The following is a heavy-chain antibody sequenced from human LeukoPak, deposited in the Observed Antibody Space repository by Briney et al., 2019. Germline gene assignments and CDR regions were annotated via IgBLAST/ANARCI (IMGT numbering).Heavy chain of an antibody. CDR3: GRDSQYQLPPDNWFYP. CDR1: GYTFTGYS. J-gene: IGHJ5*02. CDR2: INPNSGVT. V-gene: IGHV1-2*02. D-gene: IGHD4-11*01. Sequence: GASVRVSCKASGYTFTGYSIHWLRQAPGQGLEWMGWINPNSGVTKYAQKFQGRVTMTRDTSTTTAYLELTSLRSDDTAVYYCGRDSQYQLPPDNWFYPWGQRTLVTVSS.